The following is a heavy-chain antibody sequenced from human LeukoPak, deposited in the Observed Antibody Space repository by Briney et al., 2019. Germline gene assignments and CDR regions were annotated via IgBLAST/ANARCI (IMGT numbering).Heavy chain of an antibody. V-gene: IGHV1-69*05. D-gene: IGHD2-21*02. CDR1: GGTFSSYA. CDR2: IIPIFGTA. J-gene: IGHJ5*02. CDR3: ARDKAVVTAIPRQTYNWFDP. Sequence: SVKVSCKASGGTFSSYAISWVRQAPGQGLEWMGGIIPIFGTANYAQKFQGRVTITTDESTSTAYMELSSLRSEDTAVYYCARDKAVVTAIPRQTYNWFDPWGQGTLVTVSS.